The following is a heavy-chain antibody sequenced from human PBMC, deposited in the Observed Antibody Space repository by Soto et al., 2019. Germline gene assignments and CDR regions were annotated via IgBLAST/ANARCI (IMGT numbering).Heavy chain of an antibody. V-gene: IGHV4-30-4*01. CDR3: AREAPHYYDSSGYTY. Sequence: TSETLSLTCTVSGGSISSGDYYWSWIRQPPGKGLEWIGYIYYSGSTYYNPSLKSRVTISVDTSKNQFSLKLSSVTAADTAVYYCAREAPHYYDSSGYTYWGQGTLVTVSS. CDR1: GGSISSGDYY. J-gene: IGHJ4*02. D-gene: IGHD3-22*01. CDR2: IYYSGST.